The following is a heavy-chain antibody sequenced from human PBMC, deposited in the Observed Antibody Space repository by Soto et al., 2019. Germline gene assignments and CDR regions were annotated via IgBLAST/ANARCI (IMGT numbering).Heavy chain of an antibody. CDR1: GYTFYTYD. CDR2: MNPNSGNT. J-gene: IGHJ4*02. D-gene: IGHD2-21*02. Sequence: GASVKVSCKASGYTFYTYDINWVRQAPGQGLEWMGWMNPNSGNTGYAQRIQDRVTMTRNTSISTAYKELSSLTTEDTAVYYCARPTNRDYYTLDYWGQGTLVTVSS. CDR3: ARPTNRDYYTLDY. V-gene: IGHV1-8*01.